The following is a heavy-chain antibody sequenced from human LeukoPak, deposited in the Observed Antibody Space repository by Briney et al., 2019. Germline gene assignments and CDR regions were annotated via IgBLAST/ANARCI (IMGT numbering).Heavy chain of an antibody. D-gene: IGHD6-13*01. V-gene: IGHV3-23*01. CDR2: ISGSGGST. J-gene: IGHJ4*02. CDR3: AKDGHIAAAGTHFDY. CDR1: GFTFSSNA. Sequence: GGSLRLSCAASGFTFSSNAMSWVRQAPGKGLEWVSAISGSGGSTYYADSVKGRFTISRDNSKNTLYLQMNSLRAEDTAVYYCAKDGHIAAAGTHFDYWGQGTLVTVSS.